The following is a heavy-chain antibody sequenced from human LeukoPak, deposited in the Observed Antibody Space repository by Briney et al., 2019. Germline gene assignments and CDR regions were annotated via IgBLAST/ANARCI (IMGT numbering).Heavy chain of an antibody. V-gene: IGHV3-64D*06. CDR2: ISSNGGRT. J-gene: IGHJ4*02. D-gene: IGHD2-2*01. Sequence: GGSLRLSCSASGFTFSSYGMHWVRQAPGKGLEYVTAISSNGGRTYYADSVKGRFTISRDNSKNTLYLQMSSLRAEDTAVYYCVKVTDQLLLDYWGQGTLVTVSS. CDR3: VKVTDQLLLDY. CDR1: GFTFSSYG.